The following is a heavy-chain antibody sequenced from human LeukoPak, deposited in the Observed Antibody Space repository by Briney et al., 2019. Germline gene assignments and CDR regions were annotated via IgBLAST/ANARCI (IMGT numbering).Heavy chain of an antibody. J-gene: IGHJ3*02. CDR2: IYPGDSDT. CDR3: ARRERDGAGTTVHAFDI. CDR1: GYSFTSYW. D-gene: IGHD4-17*01. Sequence: GESLKISCKGSGYSFTSYWIGWVRQMPGKGLEWMGIIYPGDSDTRYSPSFQGQVTISADKSISTAYLQWSSLKASDTAMYYCARRERDGAGTTVHAFDIWGQGTMATVSS. V-gene: IGHV5-51*01.